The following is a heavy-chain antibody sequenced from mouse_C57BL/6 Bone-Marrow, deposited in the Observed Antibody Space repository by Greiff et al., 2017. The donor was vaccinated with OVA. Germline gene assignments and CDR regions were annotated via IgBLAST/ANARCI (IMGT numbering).Heavy chain of an antibody. J-gene: IGHJ2*01. V-gene: IGHV1-78*01. CDR2: IYPRDGST. CDR1: GYTFTDHT. Sequence: QVQLQQSDAELVKPGASVKISCKVSGYTFTDHTIHWMKQRPDQGLEWIGYIYPRDGSTKYNEKFKGKATLTADKSSSTAYMQLNSLTSEDSAVYICASAVWLRIFDYWGQGTTLTVSS. D-gene: IGHD2-2*01. CDR3: ASAVWLRIFDY.